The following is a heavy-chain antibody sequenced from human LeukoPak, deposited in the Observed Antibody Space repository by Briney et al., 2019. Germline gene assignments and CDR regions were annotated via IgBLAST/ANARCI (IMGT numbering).Heavy chain of an antibody. D-gene: IGHD3-10*01. CDR1: GFTTHA. J-gene: IGHJ3*02. CDR3: ARGRRLITMVRGVIAFDI. V-gene: IGHV3-23*01. CDR2: ISGRGSDTST. Sequence: GGSLRLSRLASGFTTHAMNWVRQAPGKGLEWVSVISGRGSDTSTYYADSVRGRFTISRDNSKSTLYLQLNSLRAEDTAVYYCARGRRLITMVRGVIAFDIWGQGTMVTVSS.